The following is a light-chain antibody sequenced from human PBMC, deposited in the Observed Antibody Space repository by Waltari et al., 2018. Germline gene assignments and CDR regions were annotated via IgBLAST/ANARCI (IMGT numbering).Light chain of an antibody. J-gene: IGKJ1*01. CDR1: QTLVHSDGNTY. Sequence: DVVMTQSPLSLPVTLGQPASISCRSSQTLVHSDGNTYLNWFQQRPGQSPRRLIYKVSSRDSGVPDRFSGSGSGTDFTLKISRVEAEDVGVDYCMQRTQWPGTFGQGTKGEF. CDR2: KVS. V-gene: IGKV2-30*02. CDR3: MQRTQWPGT.